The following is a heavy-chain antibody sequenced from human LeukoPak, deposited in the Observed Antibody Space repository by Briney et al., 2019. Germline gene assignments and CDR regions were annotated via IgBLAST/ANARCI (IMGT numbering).Heavy chain of an antibody. J-gene: IGHJ4*02. CDR3: AKVRPPPGSGWYGGDDY. Sequence: GGSLRLSCTASGFTFRNYVMSWVRQAPGKGLEWVSSIRSSGDDTSSADSVKGRFTIFRDNSKSTLYLQMNSLRAEDTAIYYCAKVRPPPGSGWYGGDDYWGQGTLVTVSS. CDR1: GFTFRNYV. D-gene: IGHD6-19*01. CDR2: IRSSGDDT. V-gene: IGHV3-23*01.